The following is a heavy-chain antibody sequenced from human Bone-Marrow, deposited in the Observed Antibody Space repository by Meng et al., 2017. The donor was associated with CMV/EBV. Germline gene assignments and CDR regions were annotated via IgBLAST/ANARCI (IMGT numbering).Heavy chain of an antibody. D-gene: IGHD6-19*01. CDR2: IYYSGST. Sequence: TCTVSCGAIRSGGYYGSWIRQHPGKGLEWIGYIYYSGSTYYNTSLKSRVTISVDTSKNQFSLKLSSVTAADTAVYYCARSGWTDFDYWGQGTLVTVSS. CDR1: CGAIRSGGYY. J-gene: IGHJ4*02. CDR3: ARSGWTDFDY. V-gene: IGHV4-31*03.